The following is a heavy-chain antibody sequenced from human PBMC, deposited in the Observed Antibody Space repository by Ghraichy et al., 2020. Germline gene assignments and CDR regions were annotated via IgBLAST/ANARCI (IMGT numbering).Heavy chain of an antibody. D-gene: IGHD3-22*01. CDR2: ISSSSSYI. J-gene: IGHJ4*02. CDR1: GFTFSSYS. Sequence: GGSLRLSCAASGFTFSSYSMNWVRQAPGKGLEWVSSISSSSSYIYYADSVKGRFTISRDNAKNSLYLQMNSLRAEDTAVYYCFGMGFYDSSGYPFDYWGQGTLSPSLQ. CDR3: FGMGFYDSSGYPFDY. V-gene: IGHV3-21*01.